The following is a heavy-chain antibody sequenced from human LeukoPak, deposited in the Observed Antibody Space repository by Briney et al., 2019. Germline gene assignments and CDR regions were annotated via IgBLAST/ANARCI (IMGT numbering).Heavy chain of an antibody. D-gene: IGHD5-12*01. CDR2: INWNGGNT. J-gene: IGHJ6*03. CDR3: ARAYSGYENYYYFYYMDV. Sequence: LRFSCAASAFTFDDYGMSRLAHGPGKGLEGGSGINWNGGNTGYADSVKGRFTISRDNAKNSLYLQMNSLRAEDTALYYCARAYSGYENYYYFYYMDVWGKGTTVTVSS. V-gene: IGHV3-20*04. CDR1: AFTFDDYG.